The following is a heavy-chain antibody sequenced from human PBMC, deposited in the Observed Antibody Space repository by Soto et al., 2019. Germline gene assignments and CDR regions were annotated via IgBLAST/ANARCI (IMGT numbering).Heavy chain of an antibody. CDR3: ARDLSGDYGALDT. CDR2: IWYDGSNK. CDR1: GFTFSSYG. J-gene: IGHJ3*02. D-gene: IGHD4-17*01. V-gene: IGHV3-33*01. Sequence: LGGSLRLSCSASGFTFSSYGMHWARQGPGKGLEWVAVIWYDGSNKVYADSVKGRFTISKDNSKNTLYLQMNSLRAEDTAVYYCARDLSGDYGALDTWGQGTMVTVSS.